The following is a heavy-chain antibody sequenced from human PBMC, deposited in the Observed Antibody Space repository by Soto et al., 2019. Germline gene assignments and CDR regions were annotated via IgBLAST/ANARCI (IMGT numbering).Heavy chain of an antibody. J-gene: IGHJ4*02. V-gene: IGHV3-30*18. CDR1: GFTFSSYG. CDR2: ISYDGSNK. Sequence: GGSLRLSCAASGFTFSSYGMHWVRQAPGKGLEWVAVISYDGSNKYYADSVKGRLTISRDNSKNTLYLQMNSLRAEDTAVYYCAKTRFLKRLRFGEFFDYWGQGTLVTVSS. D-gene: IGHD3-10*01. CDR3: AKTRFLKRLRFGEFFDY.